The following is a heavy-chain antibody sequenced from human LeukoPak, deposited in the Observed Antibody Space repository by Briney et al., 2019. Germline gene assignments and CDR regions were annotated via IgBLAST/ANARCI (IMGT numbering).Heavy chain of an antibody. D-gene: IGHD5-12*01. J-gene: IGHJ6*02. V-gene: IGHV1-2*02. CDR3: AKAEWLQTLYGMDV. CDR2: INPNSGGT. Sequence: GASVKVSCKAFGYTFTGYYLHWVRQAPGQGLEWMGWINPNSGGTNYAQKFQGRVTMTRDTSISTAYMELSRLRSDDTAVYYCAKAEWLQTLYGMDVWGQGTTVTVSS. CDR1: GYTFTGYY.